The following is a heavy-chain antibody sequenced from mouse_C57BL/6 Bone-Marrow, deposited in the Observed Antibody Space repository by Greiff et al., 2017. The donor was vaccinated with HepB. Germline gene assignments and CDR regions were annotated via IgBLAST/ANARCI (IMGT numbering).Heavy chain of an antibody. CDR1: GFTFSSYA. D-gene: IGHD2-1*01. V-gene: IGHV5-4*01. J-gene: IGHJ3*01. CDR2: ISDGGSYT. CDR3: ARGIYYGTGGFAY. Sequence: EVQRVESGGGLVKPGGSLKLSCAASGFTFSSYAMSWVRQTPEKRLEWVATISDGGSYTYYPDNVKGRFTISRDNAKNNLYLQMSHLKSEDTAMYYCARGIYYGTGGFAYWGQGTLVTVSA.